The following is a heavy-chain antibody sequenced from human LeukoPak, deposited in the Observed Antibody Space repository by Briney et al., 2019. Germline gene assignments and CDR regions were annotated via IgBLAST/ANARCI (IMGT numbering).Heavy chain of an antibody. J-gene: IGHJ4*02. CDR3: ARVSSSGWYGSSYYFDY. V-gene: IGHV3-48*02. CDR2: ISSSSSTI. Sequence: GRSLRLSCAASGFTFDDYAMNWVRQAPGKGLEWVSYISSSSSTIYYADSVKGRFTISRDNAKNSLYLQMNSLRDEDTAVYYCARVSSSGWYGSSYYFDYWGQGTLVTVSS. D-gene: IGHD6-19*01. CDR1: GFTFDDYA.